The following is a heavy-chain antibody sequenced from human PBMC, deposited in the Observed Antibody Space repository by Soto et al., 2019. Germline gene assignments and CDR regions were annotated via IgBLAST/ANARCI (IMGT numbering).Heavy chain of an antibody. Sequence: QVQLVQSGAEVKKPGASVKVSCKASGYTFTSYGISWVRQAPGQGLEWMGWISAYNGNTNYAQKLQGRVTMTTDTFTSTAYMELRSLRSDDTAVYYCARDDRGYDILTGYYNDDAFDIWGQGTMVTVSS. J-gene: IGHJ3*02. CDR3: ARDDRGYDILTGYYNDDAFDI. CDR1: GYTFTSYG. D-gene: IGHD3-9*01. CDR2: ISAYNGNT. V-gene: IGHV1-18*01.